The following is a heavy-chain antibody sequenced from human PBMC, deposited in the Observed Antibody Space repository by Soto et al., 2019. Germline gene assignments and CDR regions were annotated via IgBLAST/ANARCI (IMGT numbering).Heavy chain of an antibody. D-gene: IGHD2-15*01. Sequence: SETLSLTCTVSGGSISSYYLSWIRKPPGKGLEWIGYIYYSGSTNYNPSLKSRVTISVDTSKNQFSLKLSSVTAADTAVYYCVRDGERYCSGGSCYRLFDYWGQGTLVTVSS. V-gene: IGHV4-59*01. CDR2: IYYSGST. CDR3: VRDGERYCSGGSCYRLFDY. CDR1: GGSISSYY. J-gene: IGHJ4*02.